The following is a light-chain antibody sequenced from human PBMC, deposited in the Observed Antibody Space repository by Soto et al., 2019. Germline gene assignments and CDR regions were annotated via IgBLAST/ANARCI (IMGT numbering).Light chain of an antibody. J-gene: IGLJ2*01. CDR2: DVS. V-gene: IGLV2-11*01. Sequence: QSALTQPRSVSGSPGQSVTISCTGTSTDVGGYNYVSWYQQHPDKAPKLLISDVSKRPSGVPARFSGSKFGNTASLTISGLQAEDEADYYCCSYAGSFSLGLFGGGTKLTVL. CDR3: CSYAGSFSLGL. CDR1: STDVGGYNY.